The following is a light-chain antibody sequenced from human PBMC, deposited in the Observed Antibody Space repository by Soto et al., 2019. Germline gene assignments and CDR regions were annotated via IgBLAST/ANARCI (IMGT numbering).Light chain of an antibody. V-gene: IGLV2-11*01. J-gene: IGLJ1*01. Sequence: QPVLTQPRSVSGSPGQSVTISCAGTSSDVGGYNYVSWYQQHPGNAPKLMIYDVNKRPSGVPDRFSGSKSGNTASLTISGLQADDEADYYCCSYADNYVFGTGTKVTVL. CDR1: SSDVGGYNY. CDR3: CSYADNYV. CDR2: DVN.